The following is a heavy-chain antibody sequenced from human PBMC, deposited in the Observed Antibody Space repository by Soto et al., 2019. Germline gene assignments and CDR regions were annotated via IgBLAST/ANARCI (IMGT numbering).Heavy chain of an antibody. CDR2: VYSSGST. D-gene: IGHD2-15*01. V-gene: IGHV4-59*01. Sequence: PSETLSLTCAVYGGSFSGYYWSWIRQPPGKGLEWIGYVYSSGSTHYNPSLKSRLTISVDTPKNQFSLHLSSVTAADTAVYHCARAPRGGSFHYFDYWGHGTLVTVSS. CDR1: GGSFSGYY. CDR3: ARAPRGGSFHYFDY. J-gene: IGHJ4*01.